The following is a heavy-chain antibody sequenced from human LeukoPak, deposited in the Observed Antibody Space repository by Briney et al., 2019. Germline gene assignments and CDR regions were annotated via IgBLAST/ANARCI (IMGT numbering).Heavy chain of an antibody. CDR2: ISAYNGNT. D-gene: IGHD3-3*01. J-gene: IGHJ4*02. CDR1: GYTFTSYG. CDR3: ARATTIFGVVINPEFDY. Sequence: ASVKVSCKASGYTFTSYGISWVRQAPGQGLEWMGWISAYNGNTNYAQKLQGRVTMTTDTSTSTAYMELRSLRSDDTAVYYCARATTIFGVVINPEFDYWGQGTLVTVSS. V-gene: IGHV1-18*01.